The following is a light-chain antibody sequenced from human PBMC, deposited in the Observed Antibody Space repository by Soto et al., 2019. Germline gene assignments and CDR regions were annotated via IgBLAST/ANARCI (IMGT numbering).Light chain of an antibody. V-gene: IGKV3-20*01. Sequence: EIVLTQSPGTLSLSPGERATLSCRASQSISSNYLAWYQQKPGQAPRLLIYGASSRATDIPDRISGSGSGTDLALTISRLGPEDFAVYYCQQYGSSRWTFGQGPKVEI. CDR3: QQYGSSRWT. CDR1: QSISSNY. CDR2: GAS. J-gene: IGKJ1*01.